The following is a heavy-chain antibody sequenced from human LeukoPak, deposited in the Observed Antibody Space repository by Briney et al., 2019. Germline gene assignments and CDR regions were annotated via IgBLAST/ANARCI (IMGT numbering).Heavy chain of an antibody. Sequence: PGGSLRLSCAASGFTFSSYWIYWVRQVPGKGLVYVSRVNTDGSATTYADSVQCRYTISRDNAKNTVYLQMDSLRVEDTAIYYCARRGPYHAFDIWGQGTMVTVSS. J-gene: IGHJ3*02. D-gene: IGHD2-2*01. CDR2: VNTDGSAT. V-gene: IGHV3-74*01. CDR1: GFTFSSYW. CDR3: ARRGPYHAFDI.